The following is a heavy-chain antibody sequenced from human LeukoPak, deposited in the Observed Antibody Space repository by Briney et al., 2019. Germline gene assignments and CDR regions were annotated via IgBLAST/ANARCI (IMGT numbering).Heavy chain of an antibody. J-gene: IGHJ4*02. D-gene: IGHD3-22*01. CDR1: GYTFTSYA. CDR2: INPNSGGT. CDR3: ARVDAEHYYDSSGYPY. Sequence: ASVKVSCKASGYTFTSYAMNWVRQAPGQGLEWMGWINPNSGGTNYAQKFQGRVTMTRDTSISTAYMELSRLRSDDTAVYYCARVDAEHYYDSSGYPYWGQGTLVTVSS. V-gene: IGHV1-2*02.